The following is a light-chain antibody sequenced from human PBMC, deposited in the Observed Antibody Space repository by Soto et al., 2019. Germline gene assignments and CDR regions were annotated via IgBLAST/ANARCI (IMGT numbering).Light chain of an antibody. J-gene: IGKJ1*01. Sequence: EIVLTQSPGTLSLSPGERATLSCRASQSVSSSYLAWYQQKPGQAPRLLICGASSRATGIPARCSGRGSGTDFTLTISRLEPEDFAVYYCQQYGSSLWTFGQGTKVAIK. CDR1: QSVSSSY. CDR3: QQYGSSLWT. V-gene: IGKV3-20*01. CDR2: GAS.